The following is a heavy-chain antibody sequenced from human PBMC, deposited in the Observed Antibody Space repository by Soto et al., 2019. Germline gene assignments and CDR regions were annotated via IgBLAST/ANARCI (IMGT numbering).Heavy chain of an antibody. J-gene: IGHJ4*02. CDR2: ISYDGSNK. Sequence: QVQLVESGGGVVQPGRSLRLSCAASGFTFSSYAMHWVRQAPGKGLEWVAVISYDGSNKYYADSVKGRFTISRDNSKNTLYLQMNSLRAEDTAVYYCARRGEEWELPGYFDYWGQGTLVPVSS. CDR3: ARRGEEWELPGYFDY. CDR1: GFTFSSYA. D-gene: IGHD1-26*01. V-gene: IGHV3-30-3*01.